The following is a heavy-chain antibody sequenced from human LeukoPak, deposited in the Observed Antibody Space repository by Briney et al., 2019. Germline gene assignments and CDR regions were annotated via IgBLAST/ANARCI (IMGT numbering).Heavy chain of an antibody. CDR3: AKDNPYCGGDCPYYFDY. CDR2: ISAYNGNT. Sequence: ASVKVSCKASGYTFTSYGISWVRQAPGQGLEWMGWISAYNGNTNYAQKLQGRVTMTTDTSTSTAYMELRSLRSEDTAVYYCAKDNPYCGGDCPYYFDYWGQGTLVTVSS. V-gene: IGHV1-18*01. CDR1: GYTFTSYG. D-gene: IGHD2-21*02. J-gene: IGHJ4*02.